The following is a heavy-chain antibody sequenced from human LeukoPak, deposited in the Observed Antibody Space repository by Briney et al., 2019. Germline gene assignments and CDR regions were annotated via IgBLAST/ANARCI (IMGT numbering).Heavy chain of an antibody. CDR1: GFTFSSYW. CDR2: IKQDGSDK. CDR3: ARDVHSGAFDY. V-gene: IGHV3-7*01. J-gene: IGHJ4*02. Sequence: GGSLRLSCAASGFTFSSYWMSWVRQAPGKGLEWVANIKQDGSDKYYVDSVKGRFAISRDNAKNSLYLQMNSLRAEDTAVYYCARDVHSGAFDYWGQGTLVTVSS. D-gene: IGHD6-19*01.